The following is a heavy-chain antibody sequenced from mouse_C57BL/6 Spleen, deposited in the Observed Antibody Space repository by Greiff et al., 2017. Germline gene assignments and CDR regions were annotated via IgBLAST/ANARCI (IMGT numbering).Heavy chain of an antibody. Sequence: QVQLKQPGAELVRPGSSVKLSCKASGYTFTSYWMHWVKQRPIQGLEWIGNIDPSDSETHYNQKFKDKATLTVDKSSSTAYMQLSSLTSEDSAVYYCAVAYPGLMDYWGQGTSVTVSS. D-gene: IGHD2-10*01. CDR3: AVAYPGLMDY. J-gene: IGHJ4*01. CDR1: GYTFTSYW. V-gene: IGHV1-52*01. CDR2: IDPSDSET.